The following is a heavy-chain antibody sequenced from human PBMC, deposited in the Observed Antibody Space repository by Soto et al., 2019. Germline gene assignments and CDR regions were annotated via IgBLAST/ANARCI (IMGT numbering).Heavy chain of an antibody. CDR3: AKQYSSGWDPSHY. CDR2: ISNNGDTA. CDR1: GFTFSSYA. D-gene: IGHD6-19*01. J-gene: IGHJ4*02. Sequence: GGSLRLSCATSGFTFSSYAMVWVRQAAEKGLEWVASISNNGDTAYYADSVKGRFTISRGNSENTLYLQMNSLRAEDTAVYYCAKQYSSGWDPSHYWGQGTLVTVSS. V-gene: IGHV3-23*01.